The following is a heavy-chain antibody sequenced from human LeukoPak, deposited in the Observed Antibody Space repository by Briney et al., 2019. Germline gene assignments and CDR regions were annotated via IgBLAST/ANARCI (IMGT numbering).Heavy chain of an antibody. J-gene: IGHJ4*02. CDR2: ISDGGGRT. Sequence: GGSLRLSCGASGFTFRTYAMSRVRQAPGKGLEWVSGISDGGGRTFYAESVKGRFTVSRDNSKNTLYLRMNSLRAEDTAIYYCTKNQILDDTGSWYAYWGQGTLVTVSS. CDR3: TKNQILDDTGSWYAY. CDR1: GFTFRTYA. D-gene: IGHD6-13*01. V-gene: IGHV3-23*01.